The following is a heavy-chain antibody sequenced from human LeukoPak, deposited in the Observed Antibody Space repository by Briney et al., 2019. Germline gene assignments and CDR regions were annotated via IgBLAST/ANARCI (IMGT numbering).Heavy chain of an antibody. CDR1: GFTVSNHY. V-gene: IGHV3-53*01. J-gene: IGHJ1*01. D-gene: IGHD6-13*01. Sequence: GGSLRLSCAASGFTVSNHYMNWVRQAPGKGLEWLSIIYSGGSTSYADSVKGRFTISRDNSKNTVYLQISSLRAEDTAVYYCALLGAAGREYFQHWGQGTLVTVSS. CDR3: ALLGAAGREYFQH. CDR2: IYSGGST.